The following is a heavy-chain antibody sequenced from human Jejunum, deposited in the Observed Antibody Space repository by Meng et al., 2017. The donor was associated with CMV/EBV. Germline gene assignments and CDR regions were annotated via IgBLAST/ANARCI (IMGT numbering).Heavy chain of an antibody. D-gene: IGHD3-22*01. CDR3: ARGESRGYYYFDY. Sequence: VPFQRAVRGRVGPSGPLALPRTFSGDSISNYFWSWIRQPAGKKLEWIGRISPSGNINYIPSLKGRVTMSLDTSNNQIFLNLTSVTAADTALYYCARGESRGYYYFDYWGQGILVTVSS. CDR1: GDSISNYF. CDR2: ISPSGNI. J-gene: IGHJ4*02. V-gene: IGHV4-4*07.